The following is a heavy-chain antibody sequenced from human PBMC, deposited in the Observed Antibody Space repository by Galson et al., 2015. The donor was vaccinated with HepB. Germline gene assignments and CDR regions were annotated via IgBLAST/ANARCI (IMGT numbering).Heavy chain of an antibody. CDR2: TYYRSKWYN. V-gene: IGHV6-1*01. J-gene: IGHJ5*02. CDR1: GDSVSSNSAA. CDR3: ARDPSARSWRIGWFDP. D-gene: IGHD1-26*01. Sequence: CAISGDSVSSNSAAWNWIRQSPSRGLEWLGRTYYRSKWYNDYAVSVKSRITINPDTSKNQFSLQLNSVTPEDTAVYYCARDPSARSWRIGWFDPWGQGTLVTVSS.